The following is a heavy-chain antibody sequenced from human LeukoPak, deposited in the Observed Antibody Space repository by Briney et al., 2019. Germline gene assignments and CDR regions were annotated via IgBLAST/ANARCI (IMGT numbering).Heavy chain of an antibody. CDR2: ISYDGSNK. V-gene: IGHV3-30-3*01. Sequence: GGSLRLSCAASGFTFSSYAMSWVRQAPGKGLEWVAVISYDGSNKYYADSVKGRFTISRDDSKNSLYLQMNSLKTEDTAVYYCARAPNSGTLGEDYWGQGTLVTVSS. D-gene: IGHD1-26*01. CDR3: ARAPNSGTLGEDY. J-gene: IGHJ4*02. CDR1: GFTFSSYA.